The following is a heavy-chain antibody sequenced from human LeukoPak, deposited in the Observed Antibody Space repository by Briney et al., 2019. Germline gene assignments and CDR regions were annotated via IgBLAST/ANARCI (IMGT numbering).Heavy chain of an antibody. Sequence: ASVKVSCKASGYTFSNYAIIWVRQAPGQGLEWMGWINPNSGGTNYAQKFQGRVTMTRDTSISTAYMELSRLRSDDTAVYYCARGPGYCSSTSCRQVDYWGQGTLVTVSS. D-gene: IGHD2-2*01. V-gene: IGHV1-2*02. CDR3: ARGPGYCSSTSCRQVDY. J-gene: IGHJ4*02. CDR1: GYTFSNYA. CDR2: INPNSGGT.